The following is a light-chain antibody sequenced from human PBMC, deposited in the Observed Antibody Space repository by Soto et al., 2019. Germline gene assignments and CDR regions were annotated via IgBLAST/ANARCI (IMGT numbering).Light chain of an antibody. CDR1: SNDVGGYNF. CDR3: SSYTRFSTLV. V-gene: IGLV2-11*01. CDR2: DVS. Sequence: QSALTQPRSVSGSPGQSVTISCTGTSNDVGGYNFVSWYQQHPGKVPKLIIYDVSIRPSGVPDRFSGSKSGITASLTISGLQAEDEADYYCSSYTRFSTLVFGGGTKVTVL. J-gene: IGLJ2*01.